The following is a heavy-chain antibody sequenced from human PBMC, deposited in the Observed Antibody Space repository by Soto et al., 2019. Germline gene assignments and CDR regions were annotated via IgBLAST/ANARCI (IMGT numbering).Heavy chain of an antibody. J-gene: IGHJ5*02. Sequence: ASVKVSCKASGYTFTNYGIHWVRQAPGQRLEWMGWLNAANGDTIYSPRFQGRVTITRDTSANTAYMDLSSLRSEDTAVYYCVRRHVSATGIDWFDPWGQGTLVTVSS. V-gene: IGHV1-3*01. CDR2: LNAANGDT. CDR1: GYTFTNYG. CDR3: VRRHVSATGIDWFDP. D-gene: IGHD1-1*01.